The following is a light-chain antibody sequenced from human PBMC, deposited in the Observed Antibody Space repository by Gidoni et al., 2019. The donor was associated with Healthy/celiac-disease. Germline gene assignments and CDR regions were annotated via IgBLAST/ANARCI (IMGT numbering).Light chain of an antibody. CDR1: SSNIGSNT. CDR3: AAWDDSLNGPV. CDR2: SNN. Sequence: QSVLTQPPSASGTPGQRVTISCSGSSSNIGSNTVNWYQQRPGTAPKLLICSNNRRPSGVPGRFSGSKSGTSASLAISGLQSEDEADYYCAAWDDSLNGPVFGGGTKLTVL. J-gene: IGLJ2*01. V-gene: IGLV1-44*01.